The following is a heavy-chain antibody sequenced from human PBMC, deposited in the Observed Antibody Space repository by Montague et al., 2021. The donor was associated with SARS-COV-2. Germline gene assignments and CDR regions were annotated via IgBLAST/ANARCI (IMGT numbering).Heavy chain of an antibody. V-gene: IGHV4-59*01. D-gene: IGHD2-15*01. Sequence: TLSLTCTVSGGSISSYYWSLIRQPPGKGLEWIGYISYSGSTNYNPSLKSRVTMSVDTSKNHFSLKLNSVTAADTAVYYCARDGCSGGSCYYNWFDPWGQGTLVTVSS. CDR3: ARDGCSGGSCYYNWFDP. CDR2: ISYSGST. J-gene: IGHJ5*02. CDR1: GGSISSYY.